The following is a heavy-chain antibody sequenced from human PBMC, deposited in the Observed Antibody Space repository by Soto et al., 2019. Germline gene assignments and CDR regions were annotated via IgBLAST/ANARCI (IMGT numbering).Heavy chain of an antibody. CDR1: GYTFTGYY. Sequence: GASVKVSCKASGYTFTGYYMHWVRQAPGQGLEWMGWINPNSGGTNYAQKFQGWVTMTRDTSISTAYMELSRLRSDDTAVYYCARGYANCTNGVCYTGGSVGNYYYYMDVWGKGTTVTVSS. D-gene: IGHD2-8*01. CDR3: ARGYANCTNGVCYTGGSVGNYYYYMDV. CDR2: INPNSGGT. J-gene: IGHJ6*03. V-gene: IGHV1-2*04.